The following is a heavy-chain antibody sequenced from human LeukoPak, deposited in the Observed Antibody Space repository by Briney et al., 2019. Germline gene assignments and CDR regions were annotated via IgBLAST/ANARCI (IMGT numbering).Heavy chain of an antibody. Sequence: GGSLRLSCAASGFTFSTYTMNWVRQAPGKGLEWVSYISSTSSYIYYADSVKGRFTISRDNAKNSLYLQMNSLRAEDTAIYYCARVTKGIATEFDYWGQGTLVTDSS. V-gene: IGHV3-21*01. CDR3: ARVTKGIATEFDY. J-gene: IGHJ4*02. D-gene: IGHD6-13*01. CDR2: ISSTSSYI. CDR1: GFTFSTYT.